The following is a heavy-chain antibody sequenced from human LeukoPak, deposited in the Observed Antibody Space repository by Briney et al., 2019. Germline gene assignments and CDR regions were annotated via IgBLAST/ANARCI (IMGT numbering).Heavy chain of an antibody. CDR1: GGSISSSSYY. CDR3: ARRPVSSGGSCYDY. V-gene: IGHV4-39*01. J-gene: IGHJ4*02. Sequence: SETLSLTCTVSGGSISSSSYYWGWIRQPPGKGLEWIGSIYYSGSTYYNPPLKSRVTISVDTSKNQFSLKLSSVTAADTAVYYCARRPVSSGGSCYDYWGQGTLVTVSS. CDR2: IYYSGST. D-gene: IGHD2-15*01.